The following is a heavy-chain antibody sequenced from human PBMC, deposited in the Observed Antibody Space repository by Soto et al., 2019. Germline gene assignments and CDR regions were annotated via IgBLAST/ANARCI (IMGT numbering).Heavy chain of an antibody. Sequence: SETLSLTCAVYGYSISSGSYWAWIRQPPGNGPEWIASIYHGATTFYNPSLKSRITISVDTSNNQFSLKLTSVTAADTAVYYCARAHVIVVAGSTFDYWGNGPRVAVSS. CDR2: IYHGATT. V-gene: IGHV4-38-2*01. CDR3: ARAHVIVVAGSTFDY. J-gene: IGHJ4*01. D-gene: IGHD6-19*01. CDR1: GYSISSGSY.